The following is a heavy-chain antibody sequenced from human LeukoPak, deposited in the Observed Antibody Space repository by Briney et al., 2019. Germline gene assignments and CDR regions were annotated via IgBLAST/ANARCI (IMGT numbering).Heavy chain of an antibody. CDR2: ISSSATTI. D-gene: IGHD4-17*01. CDR3: ARRTVTGRSSDY. J-gene: IGHJ4*02. Sequence: GGSLRLSCAVSGFTFSDYYMSWIRQAPGKGLEWVSYISSSATTIYYADSVKGRFTVSRDNAKNSLYLQMNSLRAEDTAVYYCARRTVTGRSSDYWGQGTLVTVSS. CDR1: GFTFSDYY. V-gene: IGHV3-11*04.